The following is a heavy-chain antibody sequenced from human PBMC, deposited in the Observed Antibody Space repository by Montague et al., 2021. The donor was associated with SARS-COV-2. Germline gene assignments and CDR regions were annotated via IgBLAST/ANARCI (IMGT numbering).Heavy chain of an antibody. CDR2: IRWNSDSI. CDR1: GFTFDDYA. CDR3: ARGETGYRTSWPDY. D-gene: IGHD6-13*01. V-gene: IGHV3-9*01. Sequence: SLRLPCAASGFTFDDYAMHWVRQAPGKGLEWVSGIRWNSDSIDYADSVKGRFTISRDNAKNSLYLQMNSLRAEDTAFYYCARGETGYRTSWPDYWGQGTLVTVSS. J-gene: IGHJ4*02.